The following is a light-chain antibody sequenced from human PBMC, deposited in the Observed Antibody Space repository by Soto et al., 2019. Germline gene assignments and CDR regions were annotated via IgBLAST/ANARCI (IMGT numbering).Light chain of an antibody. Sequence: DVVMTQSPLSLPVNLGQPASISCRSSQGLLHSNGDTFLSWFQQRPGQSPRRLIYQVSNRDSGVPDRFSGSGSGTDFTLTISRVEAEDVGIYYCMQGTHWPYTFGQGNKLEI. CDR3: MQGTHWPYT. V-gene: IGKV2-30*02. CDR2: QVS. J-gene: IGKJ2*01. CDR1: QGLLHSNGDTF.